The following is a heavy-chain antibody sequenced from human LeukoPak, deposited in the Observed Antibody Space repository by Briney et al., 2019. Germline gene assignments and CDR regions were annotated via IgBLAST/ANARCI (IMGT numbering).Heavy chain of an antibody. V-gene: IGHV3-23*01. CDR2: ISGSGGST. CDR1: GFTFSSYA. Sequence: GGSLRLSCAASGFTFSSYAMSWVRQASGKGLEWVSAISGSGGSTYYADSVKGRFTISRDNSKNTLYLQMNSLRAEDTAVYYCAKDGTKTTVVTPEDYWGQGTLVTVSS. CDR3: AKDGTKTTVVTPEDY. J-gene: IGHJ4*02. D-gene: IGHD4-23*01.